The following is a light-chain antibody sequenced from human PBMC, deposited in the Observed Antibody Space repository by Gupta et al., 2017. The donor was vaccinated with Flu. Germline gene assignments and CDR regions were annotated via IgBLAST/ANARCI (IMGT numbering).Light chain of an antibody. CDR1: QSVGLQ. V-gene: IGKV3-11*01. Sequence: GERATLSCRARQSVGLQLAWDQHKPGRAPSLLIYEASNRAPGIPGRVSGSGSGTNFNLTISSLEPEDFAIYFCQQRSAWPLTFGGATKLEVK. J-gene: IGKJ4*01. CDR2: EAS. CDR3: QQRSAWPLT.